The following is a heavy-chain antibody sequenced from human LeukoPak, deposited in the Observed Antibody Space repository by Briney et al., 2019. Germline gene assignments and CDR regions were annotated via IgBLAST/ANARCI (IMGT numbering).Heavy chain of an antibody. D-gene: IGHD3-10*01. CDR3: ARFYGSGRDSNFDY. CDR1: GFTFSSYS. V-gene: IGHV3-21*01. CDR2: ISSSTYI. J-gene: IGHJ4*02. Sequence: PGGSLRLSCAASGFTFSSYSMNWVRQAPWKGLEWVSSISSSTYIYYADSLKGRFTISRDNAKNSLFLQMNSLRAEDTAVYYCARFYGSGRDSNFDYWGQGTLVTVSS.